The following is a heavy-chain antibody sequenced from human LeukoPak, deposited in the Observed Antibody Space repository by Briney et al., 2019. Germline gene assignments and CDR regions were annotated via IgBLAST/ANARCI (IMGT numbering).Heavy chain of an antibody. V-gene: IGHV3-23*01. Sequence: GGSLRLSCAASGFTFSSYAMSWVRQAPGKGLEWVSAISGSGGSTYYADSVKGRFTISRDNSKNTLYLQMNSLRVEDTAVYYCAKDTSLSHGADYWGQGTLVTVSS. J-gene: IGHJ4*02. D-gene: IGHD3-10*01. CDR3: AKDTSLSHGADY. CDR1: GFTFSSYA. CDR2: ISGSGGST.